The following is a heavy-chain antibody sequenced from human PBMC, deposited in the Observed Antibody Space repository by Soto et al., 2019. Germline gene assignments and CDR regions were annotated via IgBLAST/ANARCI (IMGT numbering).Heavy chain of an antibody. D-gene: IGHD1-1*01. CDR1: GFSLSSYS. Sequence: EVQLVESGGGLVKPGGSLRLSCAASGFSLSSYSMNWVRQAPGKGLEWVSSISSSSSYIYYADSVKGRFTISRDNAKNSLYLQMNSLRAEDTAVYYCARVLLERTQLRPYYYYGMDVWGQGTTVTVSS. J-gene: IGHJ6*02. CDR3: ARVLLERTQLRPYYYYGMDV. V-gene: IGHV3-21*01. CDR2: ISSSSSYI.